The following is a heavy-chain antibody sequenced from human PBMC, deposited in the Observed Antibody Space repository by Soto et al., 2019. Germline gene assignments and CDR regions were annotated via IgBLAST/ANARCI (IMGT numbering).Heavy chain of an antibody. Sequence: QITLNESGPTVVRPTETLTLTCRFAGFSLTTRGLGVGWIRQSPGKAPEWLALIYWDDDKRYSASLKSRLTITKDTSENQVVLTVSDLDPTDTATYYCAHRVLRTVFGLVTTTAIYFDFWGQGTPVAVSS. CDR3: AHRVLRTVFGLVTTTAIYFDF. CDR1: GFSLTTRGLG. D-gene: IGHD3-3*01. CDR2: IYWDDDK. V-gene: IGHV2-5*02. J-gene: IGHJ4*02.